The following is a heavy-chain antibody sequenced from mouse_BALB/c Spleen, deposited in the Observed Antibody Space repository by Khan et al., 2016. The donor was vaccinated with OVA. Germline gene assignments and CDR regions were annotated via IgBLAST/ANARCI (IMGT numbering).Heavy chain of an antibody. CDR1: GYTFTSYW. CDR2: TNPTNGRT. V-gene: IGHV1S81*02. Sequence: VQLQQSGAELVKAGASVKMSCKASGYTFTSYWMHWVQRRLGQGLEWFAETNPTNGRTYYTEKFKSKATLTVDKSSITAYMLLSGPTVEDSAFYYCARIKKIVATYFDYWGQGTTLTVSS. CDR3: ARIKKIVATYFDY. D-gene: IGHD1-1*01. J-gene: IGHJ2*01.